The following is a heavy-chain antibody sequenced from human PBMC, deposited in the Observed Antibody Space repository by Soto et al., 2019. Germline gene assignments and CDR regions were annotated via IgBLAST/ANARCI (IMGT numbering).Heavy chain of an antibody. D-gene: IGHD3-10*01. Sequence: QVQLVQSGAEVKKPGASVKVSCKASGYTFTSYDINWVRQATGQGLEWMGWMNPNSGNTGYAQKFQGRVTMTRNTSIITAYMELSSLRSEDTAVYYCASMVRGVIVKTNNWFDPWGQGTLVTVSS. J-gene: IGHJ5*02. CDR1: GYTFTSYD. V-gene: IGHV1-8*01. CDR2: MNPNSGNT. CDR3: ASMVRGVIVKTNNWFDP.